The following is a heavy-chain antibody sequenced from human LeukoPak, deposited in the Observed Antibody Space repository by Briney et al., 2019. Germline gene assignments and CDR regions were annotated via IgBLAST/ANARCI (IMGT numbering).Heavy chain of an antibody. CDR3: ARTTYYYDSSGSGDFDY. D-gene: IGHD3-22*01. CDR2: TYYSGST. CDR1: GGSISSYY. V-gene: IGHV4-59*01. Sequence: SETLSLTCTVSGGSISSYYWRWIRQPPGKGLEWIGYTYYSGSTNYNPSLKSRVTISVDTSKNQFSLKLSSVTAADTAVYYCARTTYYYDSSGSGDFDYWGQGTLVTVSS. J-gene: IGHJ4*02.